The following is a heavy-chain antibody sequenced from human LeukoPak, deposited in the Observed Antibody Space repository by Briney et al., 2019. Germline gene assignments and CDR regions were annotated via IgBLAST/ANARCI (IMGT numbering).Heavy chain of an antibody. V-gene: IGHV3-20*04. J-gene: IGHJ5*02. CDR3: ARASTTLWFGELLFWFDP. D-gene: IGHD3-10*01. CDR1: GFTCDDYG. CDR2: INWNGGST. Sequence: GGSLRLSCAASGFTCDDYGMSWVRQAPGKGLEWVSGINWNGGSTGYADSVKGRFTISRDNAKNSLYLQMNSLRAEDTALYYCARASTTLWFGELLFWFDPWGQGTLVTVSS.